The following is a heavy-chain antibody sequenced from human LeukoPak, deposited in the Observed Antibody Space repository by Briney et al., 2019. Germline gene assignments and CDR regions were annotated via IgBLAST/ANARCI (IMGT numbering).Heavy chain of an antibody. V-gene: IGHV1-69*04. D-gene: IGHD2-21*01. CDR1: GGTFSSYA. CDR2: IIPILGIA. J-gene: IGHJ4*02. CDR3: ARESMAYCGGDYYRDFDY. Sequence: GASVKVSCKASGGTFSSYAISWVRQAPGQGLEWMGRIIPILGIANYAQKFQGRVTITADKSTSTAYMELSSLRSEDTAVYYCARESMAYCGGDYYRDFDYWGQGTLVTVSS.